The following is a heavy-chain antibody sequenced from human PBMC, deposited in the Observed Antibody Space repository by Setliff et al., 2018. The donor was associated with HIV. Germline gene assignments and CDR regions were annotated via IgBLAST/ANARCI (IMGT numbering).Heavy chain of an antibody. V-gene: IGHV1-69*02. D-gene: IGHD3-22*01. CDR3: ARHQAPYYGSSGYNPNWYFDL. Sequence: SVKVSCKASGGTFSSYTINWVRQAPGQGLEWMGRSIPILGIGNDEQEQKFKGRVTFTTDTSASTAYMELNSLSSEDTAVYYCARHQAPYYGSSGYNPNWYFDLWGRGTLVTVSS. CDR2: SIPILGIG. J-gene: IGHJ2*01. CDR1: GGTFSSYT.